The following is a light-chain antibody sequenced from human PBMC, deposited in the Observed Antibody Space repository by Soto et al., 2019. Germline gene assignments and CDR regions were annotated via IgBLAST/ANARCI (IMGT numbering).Light chain of an antibody. J-gene: IGKJ3*01. Sequence: EIVMTQSPATLSVSPGERATLSCRASQSVSSNLAWYQQKPGQAPRLLIYGASTRATGIPARFSGSGSGTEFPLTISSLLSEDFAVYYCQQYNNWPFTFGPGTKVDIK. CDR2: GAS. CDR3: QQYNNWPFT. V-gene: IGKV3-15*01. CDR1: QSVSSN.